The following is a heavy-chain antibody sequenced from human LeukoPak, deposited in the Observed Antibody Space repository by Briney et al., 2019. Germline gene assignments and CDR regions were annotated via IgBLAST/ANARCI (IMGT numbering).Heavy chain of an antibody. Sequence: PSETLSLTCTVSGGSISSYYWSWIRQPPGKGLEWIGYIYYSGSTNYNPSLKSRVTISVDTSKNQFSLKLSSVTAADTAVYYCARDPEALDYWGQGTLVTVSS. CDR2: IYYSGST. CDR3: ARDPEALDY. CDR1: GGSISSYY. J-gene: IGHJ4*02. V-gene: IGHV4-59*01.